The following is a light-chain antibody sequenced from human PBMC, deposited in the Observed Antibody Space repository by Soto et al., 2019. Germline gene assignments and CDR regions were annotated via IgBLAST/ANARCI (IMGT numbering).Light chain of an antibody. CDR1: QDISNQ. J-gene: IGKJ1*01. V-gene: IGKV1-27*01. CDR2: AAS. CDR3: QRYNSAPQT. Sequence: DIQMTQSPSSLSASVGDRVTITCRASQDISNQLAWYQQEPGKVPKLLIYAASTLQSGVPSRFSGSGSGTDFTLTISSLQPEDVATYYCQRYNSAPQTFGQGTKVDIK.